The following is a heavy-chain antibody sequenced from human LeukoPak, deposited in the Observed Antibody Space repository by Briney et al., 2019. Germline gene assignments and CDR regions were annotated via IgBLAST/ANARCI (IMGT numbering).Heavy chain of an antibody. Sequence: SETLSLTCTVSGGSISSYYWSWIRQPPGKGLEWIGYIYYSGCTNYNPSLKSRVTISVDTSKNQFSLKLSSVTAADTAVYYCARVSGDAFDIWGQGTMVTVSS. CDR3: ARVSGDAFDI. CDR1: GGSISSYY. J-gene: IGHJ3*02. CDR2: IYYSGCT. V-gene: IGHV4-59*01.